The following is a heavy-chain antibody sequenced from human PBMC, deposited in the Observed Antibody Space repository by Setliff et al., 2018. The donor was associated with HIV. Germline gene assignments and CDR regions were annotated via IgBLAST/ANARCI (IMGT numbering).Heavy chain of an antibody. V-gene: IGHV4-39*01. J-gene: IGHJ5*02. D-gene: IGHD3-22*01. CDR1: DGSISNSRYY. CDR2: IYYSGST. Sequence: PSETLSLTCTVSDGSISNSRYYWSWIRQPPGKGLEWIGSIYYSGSTYYNPSLKSRVTISVDTSKNQFSLKLSSVTAADAAVYYCASRVYYYDSSGYLREEGFDPWGQGTLVTVSS. CDR3: ASRVYYYDSSGYLREEGFDP.